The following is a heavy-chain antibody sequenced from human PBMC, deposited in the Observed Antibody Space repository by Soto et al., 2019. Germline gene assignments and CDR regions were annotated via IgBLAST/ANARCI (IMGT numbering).Heavy chain of an antibody. CDR1: GGSLSSYY. J-gene: IGHJ4*02. D-gene: IGHD2-8*02. CDR2: INHSGST. V-gene: IGHV4-34*01. CDR3: ARDKITGLFDY. Sequence: SETLSLTCVFSGGSLSSYYWTWIRQPPGTGLEWIGEINHSGSTNYNPSLKSRVTISVDTSKNQFSLKLISVTAADTAVYYCARDKITGLFDYWGQGTLVTVSS.